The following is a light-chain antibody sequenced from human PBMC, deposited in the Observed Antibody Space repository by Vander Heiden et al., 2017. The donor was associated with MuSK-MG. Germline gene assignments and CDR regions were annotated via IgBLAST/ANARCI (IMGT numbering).Light chain of an antibody. Sequence: DIQMTQSPSSLSASVGDRVTITCRASQGIRNDLDWYQQKPGKAPKRLINTASSLQSGVPSRFSGSGSGTEFTLTIGSLQPEDFATYYCRQHNSYPRTFGQETKVEIK. CDR3: RQHNSYPRT. J-gene: IGKJ1*01. CDR1: QGIRND. V-gene: IGKV1-17*01. CDR2: TAS.